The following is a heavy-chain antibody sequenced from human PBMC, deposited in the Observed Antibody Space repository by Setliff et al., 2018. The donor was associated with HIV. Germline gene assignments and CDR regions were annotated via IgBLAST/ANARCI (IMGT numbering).Heavy chain of an antibody. CDR3: ARSLQWGCSSTTCYVGY. Sequence: GASVKVSCKASGYMFTSYYMHWVRQAPGQGLEWMGIINPSSGSTSFAQKFQGRVTMTRDTSTSTVYMELSSLRSEDTAVYYCARSLQWGCSSTTCYVGYWGQGTLVTVSS. J-gene: IGHJ4*02. CDR1: GYMFTSYY. CDR2: INPSSGST. V-gene: IGHV1-46*01. D-gene: IGHD2-2*01.